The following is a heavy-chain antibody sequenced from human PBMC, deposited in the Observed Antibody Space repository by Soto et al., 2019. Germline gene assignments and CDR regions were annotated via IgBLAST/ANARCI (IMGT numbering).Heavy chain of an antibody. J-gene: IGHJ6*02. D-gene: IGHD2-8*01. CDR3: AKDGDPTRYCSNGVCYQTPRVPYQYYGMDV. V-gene: IGHV3-23*01. Sequence: HPGGSLRLSCAASGFTFSRYAMNWVRQAPGKGLEWVSTISGSAETSSYADSVKGRFTISRDNSKNTLYLQMNNLRAEDTALYYCAKDGDPTRYCSNGVCYQTPRVPYQYYGMDVWGQGTTVTVSS. CDR2: ISGSAETS. CDR1: GFTFSRYA.